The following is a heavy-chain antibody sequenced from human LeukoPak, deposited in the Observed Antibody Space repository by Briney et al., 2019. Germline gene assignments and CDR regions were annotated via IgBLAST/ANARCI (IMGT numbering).Heavy chain of an antibody. CDR2: MSPNSGKT. CDR1: GYTFSNYD. V-gene: IGHV1-8*02. J-gene: IGHJ3*02. D-gene: IGHD3-9*01. CDR3: ARDKSSRLRYFDWFPGRVSAFDI. Sequence: ASVKVSCKASGYTFSNYDINWVRQATGQGLEWMGWMSPNSGKTGFAQKFQGRVTMTTDTSTSTAYMELRSLRSDDTAVYYCARDKSSRLRYFDWFPGRVSAFDIWGQGTMVTVSS.